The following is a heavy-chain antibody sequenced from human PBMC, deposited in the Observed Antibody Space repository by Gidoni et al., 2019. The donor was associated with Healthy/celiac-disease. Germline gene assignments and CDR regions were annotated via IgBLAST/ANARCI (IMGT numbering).Heavy chain of an antibody. CDR1: GFTFSSNY. J-gene: IGHJ6*02. CDR3: ARDIYDILTGFYGMDV. V-gene: IGHV3-53*02. CDR2: IYSGGST. D-gene: IGHD3-9*01. Sequence: EVQLVETGGGLIQPGGSLRLSCAASGFTFSSNYMSWVRQAPGKGLEWVSVIYSGGSTYYADSVKGRFTISRDNSKNTLYLQMNSLRAEDTAVYYCARDIYDILTGFYGMDVWGQGTTVTVSS.